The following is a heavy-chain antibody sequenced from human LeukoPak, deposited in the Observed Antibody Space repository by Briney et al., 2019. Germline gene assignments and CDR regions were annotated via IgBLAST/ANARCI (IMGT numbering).Heavy chain of an antibody. J-gene: IGHJ3*01. Sequence: PGGSLRLSCAASGFTFSNAWMNWVRQAPGKGLEWVGRIKSKAAGGTTDYAAPVKGRFTISRDDSKDTLYLQMNSLKTEDTAVYYCTRVGYYDFWGQGTMVTVSS. V-gene: IGHV3-15*01. CDR1: GFTFSNAW. CDR2: IKSKAAGGTT. CDR3: TRVGYYDF. D-gene: IGHD3-10*01.